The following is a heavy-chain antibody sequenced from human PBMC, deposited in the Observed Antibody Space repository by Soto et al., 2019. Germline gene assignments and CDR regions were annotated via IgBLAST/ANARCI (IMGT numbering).Heavy chain of an antibody. D-gene: IGHD2-15*01. CDR2: IIPIFGTA. V-gene: IGHV1-69*06. CDR1: GGTFSSYA. Sequence: QVQLVQSGAEVKKPGSSVKVSCKASGGTFSSYAISWVRQAPGQGLEWMGGIIPIFGTANYAQKFQGRVTITADKSTSTDYMELSSLRSEDTAVYYCASNGHGYYLGWFDPWGQGTLVTVSS. CDR3: ASNGHGYYLGWFDP. J-gene: IGHJ5*02.